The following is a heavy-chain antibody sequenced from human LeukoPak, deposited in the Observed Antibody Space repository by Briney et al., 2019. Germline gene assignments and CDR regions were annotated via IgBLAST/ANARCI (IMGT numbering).Heavy chain of an antibody. J-gene: IGHJ4*02. Sequence: PGGSLRLSCAASGFTVSSNYMSWVRQAPGKGLEWVSVIYSGGSTYYADSVKGRFTISRDNSKNTLYLQMGSLRAEDMAVYYCARGGIVVVTEPDYWGQGTLVTVSS. CDR3: ARGGIVVVTEPDY. D-gene: IGHD2-21*02. CDR2: IYSGGST. CDR1: GFTVSSNY. V-gene: IGHV3-66*01.